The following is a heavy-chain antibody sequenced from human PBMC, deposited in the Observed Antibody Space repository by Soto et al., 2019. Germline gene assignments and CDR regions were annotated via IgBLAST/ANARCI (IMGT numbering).Heavy chain of an antibody. J-gene: IGHJ3*01. V-gene: IGHV1-8*01. Sequence: QLVQSGAEVKKPGASVKVSCKASGFTFTKYDISWVRQAAGHGLEWMGWMNPNSGNTAHAQKFQDRVSMTRDTSMNTAYLELSSLRSEDTAVYFCARGRALQIYYDGGEASDVWGQGTVVTVSS. CDR1: GFTFTKYD. CDR2: MNPNSGNT. CDR3: ARGRALQIYYDGGEASDV. D-gene: IGHD3-22*01.